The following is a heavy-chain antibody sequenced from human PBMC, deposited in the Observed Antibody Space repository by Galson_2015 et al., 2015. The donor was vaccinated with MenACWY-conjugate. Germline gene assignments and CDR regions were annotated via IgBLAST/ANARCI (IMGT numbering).Heavy chain of an antibody. J-gene: IGHJ4*02. D-gene: IGHD5-18*01. Sequence: CAISGDSVSSSSATWNWIRQSPSRGLEWLGRTYYRSKWYNDYAVSVKSRISINPDTSKNQLTLHLNSVTPEDTAVYYCARAALLRGYIFMYFFDYWGQGTLVTVSS. V-gene: IGHV6-1*01. CDR1: GDSVSSSSAT. CDR2: TYYRSKWYN. CDR3: ARAALLRGYIFMYFFDY.